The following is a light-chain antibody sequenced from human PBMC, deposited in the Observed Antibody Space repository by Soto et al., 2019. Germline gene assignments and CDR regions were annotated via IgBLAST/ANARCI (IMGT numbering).Light chain of an antibody. V-gene: IGLV1-40*01. J-gene: IGLJ1*01. CDR1: SSNIGAGYD. Sequence: QSVLTQPPSVSGAPGQRVTISCTGSSSNIGAGYDVHWYQQLPGTAPKLLIYGNSNRPSGVPDRFSGSKSGTSAPLAITGLQAEDEADYYCQSYDSSLSGFYVFGTGATVTVL. CDR2: GNS. CDR3: QSYDSSLSGFYV.